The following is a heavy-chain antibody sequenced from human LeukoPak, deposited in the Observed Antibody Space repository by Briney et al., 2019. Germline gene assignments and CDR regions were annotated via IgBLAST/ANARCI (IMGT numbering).Heavy chain of an antibody. Sequence: GGSLRLSCAASGFTFSSYAMSWVRQAPGEGLEWVSAISGSGGSTYYADSVKGRFTISRDNSKNTLYLQMNSLRAEDTAVYYCAKDEAAKTYYYDSSGYPRDAFDIWGQGTMVTVSS. CDR3: AKDEAAKTYYYDSSGYPRDAFDI. CDR2: ISGSGGST. V-gene: IGHV3-23*01. J-gene: IGHJ3*02. D-gene: IGHD3-22*01. CDR1: GFTFSSYA.